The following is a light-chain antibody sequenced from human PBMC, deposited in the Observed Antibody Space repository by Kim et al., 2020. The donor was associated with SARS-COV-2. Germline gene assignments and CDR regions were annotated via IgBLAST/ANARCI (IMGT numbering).Light chain of an antibody. V-gene: IGLV10-54*02. CDR1: SNIVGSQG. CDR2: RNN. CDR3: SALDSSLSAWV. J-gene: IGLJ3*02. Sequence: QTATLTGPGNSNIVGSQGAAWLQQHQGHPPKLLSYRNNNRPSGISERFSASRSGNTASLSITGLQPEDEADYYCSALDSSLSAWVFGGGTQLTVL.